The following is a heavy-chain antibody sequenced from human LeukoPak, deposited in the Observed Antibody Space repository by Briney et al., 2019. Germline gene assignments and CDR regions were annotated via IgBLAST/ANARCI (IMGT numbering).Heavy chain of an antibody. D-gene: IGHD2-21*02. CDR2: INHSGST. Sequence: SETLSLTCAVYGGSFSGYYWSWIRQPPGKGLEWIGEINHSGSTNYNPSLKSRVTISVDTSKNQFSLKLSSVTAADTAVYYCAGLGVTALDYWGQRTLVTVSS. V-gene: IGHV4-34*01. J-gene: IGHJ4*02. CDR1: GGSFSGYY. CDR3: AGLGVTALDY.